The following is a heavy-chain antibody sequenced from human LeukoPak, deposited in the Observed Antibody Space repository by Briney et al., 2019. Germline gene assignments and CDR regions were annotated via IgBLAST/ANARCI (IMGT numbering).Heavy chain of an antibody. J-gene: IGHJ4*02. V-gene: IGHV4-39*01. Sequence: SETLSLTCTVSGGSISSYYWGWIRQPPGKGLEWIGSIYYSGSTYYNPSLKSRVTISVDTSKNQFSLKLSSVTAADTAVYYCARIYCSGGSCYSREWWYLDYWGQGTLVTVSS. CDR3: ARIYCSGGSCYSREWWYLDY. CDR2: IYYSGST. D-gene: IGHD2-15*01. CDR1: GGSISSYY.